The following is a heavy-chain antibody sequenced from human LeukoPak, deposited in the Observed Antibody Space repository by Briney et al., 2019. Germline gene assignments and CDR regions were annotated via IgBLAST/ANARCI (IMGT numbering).Heavy chain of an antibody. CDR2: TYYRSKWYN. D-gene: IGHD3-22*01. Sequence: SQTLSLTCAISGDSVSSNSAAWNWIRQSPSRGLEWLGRTYYRSKWYNDYAVSVKSRITINPDTSKNQFSLQLNSVTPEDTAVYYCARGERYYYDSSGSHFDPWGQGTLVTVSS. V-gene: IGHV6-1*01. CDR3: ARGERYYYDSSGSHFDP. CDR1: GDSVSSNSAA. J-gene: IGHJ5*02.